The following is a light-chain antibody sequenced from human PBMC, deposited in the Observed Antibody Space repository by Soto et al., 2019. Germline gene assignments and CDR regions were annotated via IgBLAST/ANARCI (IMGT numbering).Light chain of an antibody. CDR2: DVS. Sequence: QSALTQPASVSGSPGQSITISCTGTSSDVGDYNYVSWYQEHPGKAPKLMIYDVSNRPSGVSNRFSGSKSGSTASLTISGLQAEDDADYYCSSYTSSTPRVFGTGTKLTVI. J-gene: IGLJ1*01. V-gene: IGLV2-14*01. CDR3: SSYTSSTPRV. CDR1: SSDVGDYNY.